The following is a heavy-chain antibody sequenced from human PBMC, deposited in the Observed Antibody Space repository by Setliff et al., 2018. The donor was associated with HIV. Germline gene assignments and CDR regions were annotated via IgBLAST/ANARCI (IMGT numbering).Heavy chain of an antibody. CDR2: INTNNGNP. CDR3: ARGHDNKYYYFYYMDV. V-gene: IGHV7-4-1*01. CDR1: GYTFTDYG. D-gene: IGHD3-9*01. J-gene: IGHJ6*03. Sequence: ASVKVSCKASGYTFTDYGINWVRQAPGQGLEWMGWINTNNGNPTYAQGFTGRFVFSSDTSVRTAYLQIVGLKAEDTAVYYCARGHDNKYYYFYYMDVWGKGTTVTVSS.